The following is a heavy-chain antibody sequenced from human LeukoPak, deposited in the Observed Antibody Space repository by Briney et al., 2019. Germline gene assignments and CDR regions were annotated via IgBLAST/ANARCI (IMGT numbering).Heavy chain of an antibody. J-gene: IGHJ6*02. Sequence: GGVLRLCCAAAGFIFSSYAMRWVRQGAGEGVGWGSTISGSGGSTYYADSVKGRFTISRDNSKNPLYLQMNSLRAEDTAVYYCAKSNVLRYFDRSSYGMDVWGQGTTVTVSS. CDR1: GFIFSSYA. D-gene: IGHD3-9*01. CDR3: AKSNVLRYFDRSSYGMDV. V-gene: IGHV3-23*01. CDR2: ISGSGGST.